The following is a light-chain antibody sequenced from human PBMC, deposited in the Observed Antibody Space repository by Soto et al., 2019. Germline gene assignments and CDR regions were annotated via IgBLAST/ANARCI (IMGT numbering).Light chain of an antibody. CDR2: WAS. CDR1: QSVLYSFNNKNY. V-gene: IGKV4-1*01. J-gene: IGKJ1*01. CDR3: QHYYNDPPWT. Sequence: DIVMTQSPDSLAVSLGERATINCRSSQSVLYSFNNKNYLGWYQQKPGQAPKLLIYWASTRESGVPDRFSGSGSGTDFTLTISSLQAEDVAVYYCQHYYNDPPWTFGQGTRVEIK.